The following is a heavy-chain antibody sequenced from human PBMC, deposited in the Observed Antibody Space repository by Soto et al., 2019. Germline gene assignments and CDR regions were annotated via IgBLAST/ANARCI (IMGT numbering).Heavy chain of an antibody. CDR1: GFTFGDYA. Sequence: GGSLRLSCTASGFTFGDYAMSWFRQAPGKGLEWVGFIRSKAYGGTTEYAASVKGRFTISRDDSKSIAYLQMNSLKTEDTAVYYCTRDLVVYDILTDRFYYYYYLDVWGKGTTVTVSS. V-gene: IGHV3-49*03. J-gene: IGHJ6*03. CDR3: TRDLVVYDILTDRFYYYYYLDV. CDR2: IRSKAYGGTT. D-gene: IGHD3-9*01.